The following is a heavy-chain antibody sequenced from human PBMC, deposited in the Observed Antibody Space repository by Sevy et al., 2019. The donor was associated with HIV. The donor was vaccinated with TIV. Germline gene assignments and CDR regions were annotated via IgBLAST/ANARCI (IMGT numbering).Heavy chain of an antibody. CDR2: ISSNGGST. CDR1: GFSFSSYA. Sequence: GGSLRLSCAASGFSFSSYALHWVRQAPGKGLEYVSAISSNGGSTYYADSVKGRFTISRDNSKNTLYLQMGSLRAEDIAVYYGAREGVGGYSYSLDYWGQGTLVTVSS. D-gene: IGHD5-18*01. J-gene: IGHJ4*02. V-gene: IGHV3-64*02. CDR3: AREGVGGYSYSLDY.